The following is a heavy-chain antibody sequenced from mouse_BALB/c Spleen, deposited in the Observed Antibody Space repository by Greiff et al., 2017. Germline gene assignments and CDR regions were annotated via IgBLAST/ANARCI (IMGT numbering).Heavy chain of an antibody. Sequence: VKLVESGPGLVQPSQSLSITCTVSGFSLTSYGVHWVRQSPGKGLEWLGVIWSGGSTDYNAAFISRLSISKDNSKSQVFFKMNSLQANDTAIYYCARDYYRYDYYAMDYWGQGTSVTVSS. J-gene: IGHJ4*01. CDR2: IWSGGST. D-gene: IGHD2-14*01. CDR1: GFSLTSYG. V-gene: IGHV2-2*02. CDR3: ARDYYRYDYYAMDY.